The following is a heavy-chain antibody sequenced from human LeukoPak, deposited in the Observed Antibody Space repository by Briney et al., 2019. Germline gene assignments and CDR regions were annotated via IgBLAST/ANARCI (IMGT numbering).Heavy chain of an antibody. CDR1: GFTFSSYA. D-gene: IGHD6-19*01. V-gene: IGHV3-7*03. J-gene: IGHJ4*02. CDR2: IKQDGSEK. CDR3: ARPTLTPWFYLYSSGWGEDY. Sequence: PGGSLRLSCAASGFTFSSYAMSWVRQAPGKGLEWVANIKQDGSEKYYVDSVKGRFTISRDNAKNSLYLQMNSLRAEDTAVYYCARPTLTPWFYLYSSGWGEDYWGQGTLVTVSS.